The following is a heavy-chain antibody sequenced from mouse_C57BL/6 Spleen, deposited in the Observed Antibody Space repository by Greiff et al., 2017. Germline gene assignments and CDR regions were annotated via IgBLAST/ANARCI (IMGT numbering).Heavy chain of an antibody. CDR3: ARDYSTYYYDFDV. J-gene: IGHJ1*03. CDR1: GYTFTDYN. D-gene: IGHD2-5*01. V-gene: IGHV1-22*01. Sequence: EVKLQQSGPELVKPGASVKMSCKASGYTFTDYNMHWVKQSHGKSLEWIGNINPNNGGTSYNQKFKGKATLTVDKSSSTAYMELRSLTSEDSAVYYCARDYSTYYYDFDVWGTGTTVTVSS. CDR2: INPNNGGT.